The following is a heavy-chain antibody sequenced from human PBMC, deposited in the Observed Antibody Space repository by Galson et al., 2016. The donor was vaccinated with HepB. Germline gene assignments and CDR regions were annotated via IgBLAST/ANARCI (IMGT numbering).Heavy chain of an antibody. CDR3: TRESGAFVPFGF. CDR2: VSNKGKT. D-gene: IGHD3-16*01. J-gene: IGHJ4*02. V-gene: IGHV4-4*02. CDR1: SGYNTNSNY. Sequence: SETLSLTCGVSSGYNTNSNYWSWVRQPPGKGLEWIGEVSNKGKTNFNPSLASRLGMSLDMSTNEASLRLNFMTAEDTATYFCTRESGAFVPFGFWGQGAPVVVSS.